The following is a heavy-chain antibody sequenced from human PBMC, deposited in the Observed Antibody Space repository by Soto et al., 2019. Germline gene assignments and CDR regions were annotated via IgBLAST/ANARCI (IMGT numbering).Heavy chain of an antibody. CDR1: GDSISSGGSY. CDR2: TYYIGSP. V-gene: IGHV4-31*03. CDR3: ARASTYYYDGPGGGYYYYGMDV. Sequence: SETLSLTCTVSGDSISSGGSYWTWIRQHPGKGLEWIGYTYYIGSPYYNPSLQSRVTISVDTSKNQVSLKLSSVTAADTAVYYCARASTYYYDGPGGGYYYYGMDVWGQGTTVTVSS. D-gene: IGHD3-22*01. J-gene: IGHJ6*02.